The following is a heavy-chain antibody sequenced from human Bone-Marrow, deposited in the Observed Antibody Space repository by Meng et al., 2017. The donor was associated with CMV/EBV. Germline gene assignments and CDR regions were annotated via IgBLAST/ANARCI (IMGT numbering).Heavy chain of an antibody. V-gene: IGHV3-21*01. CDR1: GFTFSSYS. CDR2: ISSSSSYI. CDR3: ARDRMVYAYYFDY. Sequence: GGSLRLSCAASGFTFSSYSMNWVRQAPGKGLEWVSSISSSSSYIYYADSVTGRFTISRDNSKNTLYLQMNSLRAEDTAVYYCARDRMVYAYYFDYWGQGTLVTVSS. J-gene: IGHJ4*02. D-gene: IGHD2-8*01.